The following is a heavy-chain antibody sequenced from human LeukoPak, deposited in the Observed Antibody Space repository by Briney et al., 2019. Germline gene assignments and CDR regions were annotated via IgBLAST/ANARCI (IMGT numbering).Heavy chain of an antibody. CDR2: ILSGGGTTT. D-gene: IGHD3-10*01. V-gene: IGHV3-23*01. Sequence: GGSLRLSCAASEFTFSSYAMTWVRQAPGKGLEWVSLILSGGGTTTYYADSVKGRFTISRDNSKNTLYLQMNSLRVEDTAVYYCARARGSGSYSFDYWGQGTLVTVSS. CDR3: ARARGSGSYSFDY. CDR1: EFTFSSYA. J-gene: IGHJ4*02.